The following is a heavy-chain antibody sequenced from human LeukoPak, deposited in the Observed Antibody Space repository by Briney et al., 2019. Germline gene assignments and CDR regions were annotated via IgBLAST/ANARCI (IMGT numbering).Heavy chain of an antibody. V-gene: IGHV4-34*01. CDR2: INHSGST. CDR1: GGSFSGYY. Sequence: SETLSLTCAVYGGSFSGYYWSWIRQPPGKGLEWIGEINHSGSTKYNPSLESRVSISLDTSKNHFSLRLSSVTAADTAVYYCARGRRGYSYGLDYWGQGTLVTVSS. J-gene: IGHJ4*02. CDR3: ARGRRGYSYGLDY. D-gene: IGHD5-18*01.